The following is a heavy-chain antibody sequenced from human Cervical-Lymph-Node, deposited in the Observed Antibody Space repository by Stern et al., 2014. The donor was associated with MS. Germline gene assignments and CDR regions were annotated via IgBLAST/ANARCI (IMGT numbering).Heavy chain of an antibody. CDR1: GGSINTNNYY. CDR2: IYSSGRT. J-gene: IGHJ4*02. CDR3: ARTGDDFGDYSLSY. V-gene: IGHV4-39*01. Sequence: QLQLQESGPGLVKPSETLSLTCTVSGGSINTNNYYWGWIRQPPGKGLEWIGNIYSSGRTFYSPSLKSPVTLSVDTSQNHFSPKLGSVTAADTAVYYCARTGDDFGDYSLSYWGQGTLVTVSS. D-gene: IGHD4-17*01.